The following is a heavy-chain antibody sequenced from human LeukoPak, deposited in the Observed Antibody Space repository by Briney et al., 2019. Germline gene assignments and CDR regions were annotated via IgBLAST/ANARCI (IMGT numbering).Heavy chain of an antibody. CDR3: AKAQVGAILHAFDI. J-gene: IGHJ3*02. CDR2: ITGSGGST. CDR1: GFTFNNYV. V-gene: IGHV3-23*01. D-gene: IGHD1-26*01. Sequence: PGGSLRLSCAASGFTFNNYVMNWVRQAPGKGLEWVSAITGSGGSTYYADSVKGRFTISRDNSKNTLYLQMNSLRAEDTAVYYCAKAQVGAILHAFDIWGQGTMVTVSS.